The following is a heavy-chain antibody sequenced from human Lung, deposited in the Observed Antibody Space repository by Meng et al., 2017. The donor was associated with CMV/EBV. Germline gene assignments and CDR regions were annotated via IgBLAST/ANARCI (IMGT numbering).Heavy chain of an antibody. Sequence: QVQLVEFGGGLGKPGVAPRLSCTGSGFTFSDYYMSWIRQAPGKGLEWVSYISPTTGYTEYADSVKGRFTISRDNAKNSLFLQMNSLRSEDTAVYYCARDFSLYRTSGVQWGQGTLVTVSS. J-gene: IGHJ4*02. CDR3: ARDFSLYRTSGVQ. CDR2: ISPTTGYT. D-gene: IGHD2-8*01. CDR1: GFTFSDYY. V-gene: IGHV3-11*05.